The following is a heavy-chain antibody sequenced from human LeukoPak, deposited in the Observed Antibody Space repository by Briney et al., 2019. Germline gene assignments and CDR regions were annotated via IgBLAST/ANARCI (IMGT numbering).Heavy chain of an antibody. CDR1: GGSISSYY. CDR3: ARERITMIEDY. J-gene: IGHJ4*02. V-gene: IGHV4-4*07. CDR2: IYTSGST. Sequence: SETLSLTCTVSGGSISSYYWSWIRLPAGKGLEWTGRIYTSGSTNYNPSLKSRVTMSVDTSKNQFSLKLSSVTAADTAVYYCARERITMIEDYWGQGTLVTVSS. D-gene: IGHD3-22*01.